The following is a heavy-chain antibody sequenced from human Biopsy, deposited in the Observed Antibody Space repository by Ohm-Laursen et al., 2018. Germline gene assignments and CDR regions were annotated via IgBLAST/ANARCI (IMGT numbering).Heavy chain of an antibody. CDR3: ARGSFWFGGNYYYYGMDV. J-gene: IGHJ6*02. V-gene: IGHV1-24*01. Sequence: ASVKVSCKVSEYTLTELPMHWVRQAPGKGLEWMGGFDPEHGETLYAQKFQGRVTMTRNTSMSTAYMELNSLRSEDTAVYYCARGSFWFGGNYYYYGMDVWGQGTTVTVSS. CDR2: FDPEHGET. D-gene: IGHD3-10*01. CDR1: EYTLTELP.